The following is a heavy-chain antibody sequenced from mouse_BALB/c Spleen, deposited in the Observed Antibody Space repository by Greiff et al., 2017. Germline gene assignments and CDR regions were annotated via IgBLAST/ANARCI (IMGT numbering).Heavy chain of an antibody. CDR3: AREGIYYGNEYAMDY. CDR2: ISDGGSYT. J-gene: IGHJ4*01. Sequence: DVKLVESGGGLVKPGGSLKLSCAASGFTFSDYYMYWVRQTPEKRLEWVATISDGGSYTYYPDSVKGRFTISRDNAKNNLYLQMSSLKSEDTAMYYCAREGIYYGNEYAMDYWGQGTSVTVSS. V-gene: IGHV5-4*02. CDR1: GFTFSDYY. D-gene: IGHD2-1*01.